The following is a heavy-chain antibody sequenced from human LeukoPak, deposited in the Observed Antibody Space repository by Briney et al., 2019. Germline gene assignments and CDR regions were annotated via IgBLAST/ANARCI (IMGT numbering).Heavy chain of an antibody. CDR3: ARDGAGYGFGESYYYGMDV. CDR1: GGTFSSYA. CDR2: IIPTFGTA. V-gene: IGHV1-69*01. D-gene: IGHD5-12*01. Sequence: SVKVSSKASGGTFSSYAISWVRQAPGQGLEWMGGIIPTFGTANYAQKFQGRVTITADESTSTAYMELSSLRSEDTAVYYCARDGAGYGFGESYYYGMDVWGQGTTVTVSS. J-gene: IGHJ6*02.